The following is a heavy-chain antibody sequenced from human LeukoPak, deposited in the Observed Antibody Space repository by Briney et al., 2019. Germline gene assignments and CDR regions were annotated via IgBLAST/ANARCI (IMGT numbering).Heavy chain of an antibody. V-gene: IGHV3-23*01. CDR3: VKDLSSWLPGVCDY. CDR1: GFPFSSYS. J-gene: IGHJ4*02. CDR2: IVGTTGTT. D-gene: IGHD6-13*01. Sequence: AGSLRLSCAASGFPFSSYSMSWVRQAPGKGLEWVSGIVGTTGTTYYADSVKGRFTISRDKSKNTLYLEMNSLRAEDTAVYYCVKDLSSWLPGVCDYWGQGTLVTASS.